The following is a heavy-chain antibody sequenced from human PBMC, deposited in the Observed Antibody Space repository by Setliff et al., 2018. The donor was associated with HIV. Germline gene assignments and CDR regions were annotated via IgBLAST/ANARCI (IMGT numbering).Heavy chain of an antibody. J-gene: IGHJ4*02. V-gene: IGHV1-69-2*01. CDR3: AWGTQRPIDS. Sequence: PQVKVSCKVSGYTFPDYYIQWVRQAPGKGLEWMGLVDPDRGDTVYAEKFQGRVTITADRSIDIAYMKLSSLTSEDTAMYFCAWGTQRPIDSWGQGTLVTVSS. CDR1: GYTFPDYY. D-gene: IGHD3-16*01. CDR2: VDPDRGDT.